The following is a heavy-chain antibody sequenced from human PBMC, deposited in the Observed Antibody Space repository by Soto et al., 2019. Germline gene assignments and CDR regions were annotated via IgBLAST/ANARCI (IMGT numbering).Heavy chain of an antibody. CDR2: ISYDGSNK. CDR3: ARPXRYCTNGVCYGDNAFDI. V-gene: IGHV3-30-3*01. J-gene: IGHJ3*02. Sequence: GVSLRLSCAASGFTFSSYAMHWVRQAPGKGLEWVAVISYDGSNKYYADSVKGRFTISRDNSKNTLYLQMNSLRAEDTAVYYCARPXRYCTNGVCYGDNAFDIWGQGTMVTVSS. D-gene: IGHD2-8*01. CDR1: GFTFSSYA.